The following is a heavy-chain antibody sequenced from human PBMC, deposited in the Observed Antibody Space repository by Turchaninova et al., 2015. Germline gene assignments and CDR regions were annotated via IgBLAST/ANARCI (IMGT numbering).Heavy chain of an antibody. J-gene: IGHJ3*02. Sequence: QGQLQQWGAGLLKPSETLSLTCAVYGGSFSGYYWSWLRQPPGKGLEWIGEINHSGSTHYNPSLKSRVTMYVDTSKNQFSLTLSSVTAADTAVYYCARVRYTGAFDIWGRGTMVTVSS. CDR1: GGSFSGYY. CDR2: INHSGST. D-gene: IGHD1-14*01. CDR3: ARVRYTGAFDI. V-gene: IGHV4-34*01.